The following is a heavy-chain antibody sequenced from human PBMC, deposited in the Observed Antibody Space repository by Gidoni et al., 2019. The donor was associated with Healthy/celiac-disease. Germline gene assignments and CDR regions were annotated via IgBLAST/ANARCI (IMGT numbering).Heavy chain of an antibody. D-gene: IGHD5-18*01. CDR3: ARDQGDTAMDSYGMDV. V-gene: IGHV3-48*02. Sequence: EVQLVESGGGLVQPGGSLRLSCAASGFTFSSYSMNWVRQAPGKGLEWVSYISSSSSTIYYADSVKGRFTISRDNAKNSLYLQMNSLRDEDTAVYYCARDQGDTAMDSYGMDVWGQGTTVTVSS. CDR1: GFTFSSYS. CDR2: ISSSSSTI. J-gene: IGHJ6*02.